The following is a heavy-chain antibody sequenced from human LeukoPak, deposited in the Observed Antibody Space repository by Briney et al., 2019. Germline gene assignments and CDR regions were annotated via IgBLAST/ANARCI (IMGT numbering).Heavy chain of an antibody. Sequence: SVKVSCKASGYTFIGYYIHWVRQAPGQGLEWMGWINPNSGDTNYSQKFQGGVTMTSDTSISTAYMELSRLRSDDTAVYYCARVLAPRAFDIWGQGTMVTVSS. CDR2: INPNSGDT. V-gene: IGHV1-2*02. CDR1: GYTFIGYY. CDR3: ARVLAPRAFDI. J-gene: IGHJ3*02.